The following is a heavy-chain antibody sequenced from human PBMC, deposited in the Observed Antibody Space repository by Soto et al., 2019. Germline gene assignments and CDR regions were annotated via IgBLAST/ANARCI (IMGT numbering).Heavy chain of an antibody. CDR3: ARRRTIVAGGSDP. CDR2: MNPSTGNT. J-gene: IGHJ5*02. Sequence: ASVKVSCKASGYTFTSYDGIWVRQATGQGSEWMGWMNPSTGNTASAEKFQGRLTMTRNTSISTVYMELSSLSFEHTAVFYCARRRTIVAGGSDPWGQGTLVTVSS. CDR1: GYTFTSYD. V-gene: IGHV1-8*01. D-gene: IGHD5-12*01.